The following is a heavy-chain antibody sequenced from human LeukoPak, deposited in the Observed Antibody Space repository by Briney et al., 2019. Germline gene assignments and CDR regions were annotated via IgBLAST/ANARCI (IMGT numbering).Heavy chain of an antibody. CDR2: ISYDGSNK. CDR3: AREGGSGWYGGPFDY. J-gene: IGHJ4*02. V-gene: IGHV3-30*04. CDR1: GFTFSSYA. Sequence: GGSLRLSCAASGFTFSSYAMHWVRQAPGEGLEWVAVISYDGSNKYYADSVKGRFTISRDNSKNTLYLQMNSLRAEDTAVYYCAREGGSGWYGGPFDYWGQGTLVTVSS. D-gene: IGHD6-19*01.